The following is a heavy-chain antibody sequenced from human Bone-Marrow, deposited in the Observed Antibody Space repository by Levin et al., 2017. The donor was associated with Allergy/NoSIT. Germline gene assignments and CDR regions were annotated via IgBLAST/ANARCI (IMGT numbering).Heavy chain of an antibody. CDR3: ATEFSGYDNDFYNYMDI. J-gene: IGHJ6*03. V-gene: IGHV3-15*01. CDR2: IKNKVAGGTT. Sequence: GESLKISCVGSGFTFSAPWMNWVRQAPGKGLEWVGRIKNKVAGGTTDYAAPIKGRFTISRDDSKNMLYLQMNSLKTEDTAVYFCATEFSGYDNDFYNYMDIWGTGTTVTVS. CDR1: GFTFSAPW. D-gene: IGHD5-12*01.